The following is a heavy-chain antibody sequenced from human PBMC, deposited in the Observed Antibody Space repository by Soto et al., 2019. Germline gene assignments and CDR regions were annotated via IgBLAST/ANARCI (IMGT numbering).Heavy chain of an antibody. J-gene: IGHJ4*02. V-gene: IGHV1-69*01. CDR2: IIPIFGTA. CDR1: GGTFSSYS. D-gene: IGHD1-26*01. CDR3: ARDGGRHSGGIDY. Sequence: QVQLVQSGAEVKKPGSSVKVSCKASGGTFSSYSINWVRQAPGQGLEWMGEIIPIFGTANYAQKFQGRVTITADASTSTDYMELSSLRSEDTAVYYCARDGGRHSGGIDYWGQGTLVTVSS.